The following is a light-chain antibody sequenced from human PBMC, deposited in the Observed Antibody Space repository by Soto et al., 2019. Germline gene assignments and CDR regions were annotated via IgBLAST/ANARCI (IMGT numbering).Light chain of an antibody. CDR2: DTS. V-gene: IGLV7-46*01. J-gene: IGLJ3*02. Sequence: QALVTQEPSLTVSPGGTVTLTCGSSTGAVTSGHYPYWFQQKPGQAPRTLIYDTSNKHSWTPARFSGSLLGGKAALTLSGAQPEDEADYYCLLSYSGAREVFGGGTQLTVL. CDR3: LLSYSGAREV. CDR1: TGAVTSGHY.